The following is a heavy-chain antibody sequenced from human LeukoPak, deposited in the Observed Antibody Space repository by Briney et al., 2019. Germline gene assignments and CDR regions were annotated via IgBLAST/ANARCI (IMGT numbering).Heavy chain of an antibody. V-gene: IGHV3-21*04. J-gene: IGHJ4*02. Sequence: GGSLRLSCAASGFTFSSYSMNWVRQAPGKGLEWVSSISSSSSYIYYADSVKGRFTISRDNAKNSLYLQMNSLRAEDTAVYYCVKSYGGRCSSTSCYALFDYWGQGTLVTVSS. CDR1: GFTFSSYS. CDR2: ISSSSSYI. CDR3: VKSYGGRCSSTSCYALFDY. D-gene: IGHD2-2*01.